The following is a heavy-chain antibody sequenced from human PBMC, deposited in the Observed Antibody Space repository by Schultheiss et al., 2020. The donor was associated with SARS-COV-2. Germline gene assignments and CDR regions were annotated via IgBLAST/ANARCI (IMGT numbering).Heavy chain of an antibody. Sequence: GESLKISCAASGFTFDDYGMSWVRQAPGKGLEWVSGINWNGGSTGYADSVKGRFTISRDNAKNSLYLQMNSLRAEDTAVYYCARTGLRFYYYGMDVWGQGTTVTVSS. CDR2: INWNGGST. J-gene: IGHJ6*02. CDR1: GFTFDDYG. CDR3: ARTGLRFYYYGMDV. D-gene: IGHD5-12*01. V-gene: IGHV3-20*04.